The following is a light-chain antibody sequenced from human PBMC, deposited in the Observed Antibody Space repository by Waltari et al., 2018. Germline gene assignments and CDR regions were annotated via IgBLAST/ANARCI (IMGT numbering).Light chain of an antibody. Sequence: YELTQPPSVSVSPGQTAKLTCSGDPLPQQYAYWYQQKPGQAPVLMIYKDSDRPPGSPESFSASASRTTVTLTISGIQPEDDADYYCRSADTSGSAVFGAGTKLSVL. CDR1: PLPQQY. J-gene: IGLJ2*01. CDR3: RSADTSGSAV. CDR2: KDS. V-gene: IGLV3-25*02.